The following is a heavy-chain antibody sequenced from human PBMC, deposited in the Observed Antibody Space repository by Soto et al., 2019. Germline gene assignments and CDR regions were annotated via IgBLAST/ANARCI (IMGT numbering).Heavy chain of an antibody. J-gene: IGHJ6*02. V-gene: IGHV3-7*05. Sequence: DVQLVESGGGLVQPGGSLRLSCEASGFTFSAYWMGWVRQAPGTGLQWVATIKTDGSEKYYVDSVTGRFTISRDNDKNSLYLHRNTLRAEDTGVYFCARPVRGPPEAVWGQGTTVTVSS. D-gene: IGHD3-16*01. CDR3: ARPVRGPPEAV. CDR2: IKTDGSEK. CDR1: GFTFSAYW.